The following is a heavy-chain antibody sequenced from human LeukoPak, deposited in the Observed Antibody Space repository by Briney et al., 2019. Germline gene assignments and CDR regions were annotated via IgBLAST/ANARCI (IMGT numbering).Heavy chain of an antibody. CDR1: GFTFSDYY. CDR3: ARGPSYYYDSSGYFYFDY. CDR2: IYTSGST. J-gene: IGHJ4*02. Sequence: PGGSLRLSCAASGFTFSDYYMSWIRQPAGKGLEWIGRIYTSGSTNYNPSLKSRVTMSVDTSKNQFSLKLSSVTAADTAVYYCARGPSYYYDSSGYFYFDYWGQGTLVTVSS. D-gene: IGHD3-22*01. V-gene: IGHV4-4*07.